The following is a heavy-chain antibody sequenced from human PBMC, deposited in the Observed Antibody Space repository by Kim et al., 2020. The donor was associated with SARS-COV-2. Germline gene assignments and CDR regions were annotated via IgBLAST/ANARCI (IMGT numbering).Heavy chain of an antibody. CDR2: ISGSGGST. CDR1: GFTFSSYA. Sequence: GGSLRLSCAASGFTFSSYAMSWVRQAPGKGLEWVSAISGSGGSTYYADSVKGRFTISRDNSKNTLYLQMNSLRAEDTAVYYCAGWYRHQLDAFDIWGQGTMVTVSS. CDR3: AGWYRHQLDAFDI. V-gene: IGHV3-23*01. D-gene: IGHD6-19*01. J-gene: IGHJ3*02.